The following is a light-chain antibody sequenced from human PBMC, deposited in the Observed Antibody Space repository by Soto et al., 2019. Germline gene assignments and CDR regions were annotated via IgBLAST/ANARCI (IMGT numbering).Light chain of an antibody. J-gene: IGLJ2*01. CDR3: SSYTSSSTLLV. V-gene: IGLV2-14*01. Sequence: QSALTQPASVSGSAGQSMTISCTGTSSDVGGYNYVSWYQQHPRKAPKLMIYEVSNRPLGVSNRFSGSKSGNTASLTISGLQAEDEADYYCSSYTSSSTLLVFGGGTKLTVL. CDR1: SSDVGGYNY. CDR2: EVS.